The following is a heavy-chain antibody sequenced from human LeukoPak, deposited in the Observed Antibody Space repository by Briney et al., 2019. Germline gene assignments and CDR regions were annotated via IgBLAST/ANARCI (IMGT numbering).Heavy chain of an antibody. J-gene: IGHJ3*02. CDR3: ARKESTAYDAFDI. CDR2: IYPVDSDT. V-gene: IGHV5-51*01. CDR1: GASSTRYW. D-gene: IGHD5-18*01. Sequence: GESLKISCKASGASSTRYWISWVRQMPGKGLEWMGIIYPVDSDTRYSPSFQGQVTISAGKSISTAYLQCSSLKASDTAKYCCARKESTAYDAFDIWGQGTMVTVSS.